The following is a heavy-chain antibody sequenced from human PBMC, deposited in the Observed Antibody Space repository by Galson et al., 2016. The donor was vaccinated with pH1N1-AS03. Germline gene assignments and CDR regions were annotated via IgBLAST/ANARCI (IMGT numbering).Heavy chain of an antibody. CDR1: GDSFSSHY. D-gene: IGHD2-2*01. Sequence: SVKVSCKASGDSFSSHYIHWVRQAPGQGLQWMGIVNPSGGSTTYAQRFQGRVTMTRDTSTSTVTLELSSLTFEDTAVYYCAGGRFCSTTRCARGLEYWGQGTLVTVSS. CDR3: AGGRFCSTTRCARGLEY. V-gene: IGHV1-46*01. J-gene: IGHJ4*02. CDR2: VNPSGGST.